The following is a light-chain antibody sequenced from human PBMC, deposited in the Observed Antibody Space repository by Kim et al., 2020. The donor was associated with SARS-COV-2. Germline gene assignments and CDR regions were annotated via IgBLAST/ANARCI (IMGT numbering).Light chain of an antibody. Sequence: ASGGDRVSITCRASQGVGTYLAWYQQKPGKVPKVLIYAASVLQSGVPSRFSCSGSGTDFTLTISSLQPEDVATYYCQKYNRAPLTFGGGTKVDIK. J-gene: IGKJ4*01. V-gene: IGKV1-27*01. CDR2: AAS. CDR1: QGVGTY. CDR3: QKYNRAPLT.